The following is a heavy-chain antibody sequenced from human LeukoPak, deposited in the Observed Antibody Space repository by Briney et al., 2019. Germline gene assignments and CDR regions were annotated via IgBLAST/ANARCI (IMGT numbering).Heavy chain of an antibody. CDR2: IYYSGST. D-gene: IGHD5-18*01. CDR3: ARDRGGGYSYGFGY. CDR1: GGSISSSSYY. Sequence: KSSETLSLTCTVSGGSISSSSYYWGWIRQPPGKGLEWIGSIYYSGSTKYNPSLKSRVTISVDKSKNQFSLKLSSVTAADTAVYYCARDRGGGYSYGFGYWGQGTLVTVSS. J-gene: IGHJ4*02. V-gene: IGHV4-39*07.